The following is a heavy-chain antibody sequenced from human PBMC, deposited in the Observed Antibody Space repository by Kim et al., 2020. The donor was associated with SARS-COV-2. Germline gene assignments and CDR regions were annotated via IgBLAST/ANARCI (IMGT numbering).Heavy chain of an antibody. Sequence: GGSLRLSCAASGFTFDDYAMHWVRQAPGKGLEWVSLISGDGGSTYYADSVKGRFTISRDNSKNSLYLQMNSLRTEDTALYYCANSRGVAAAGRFDYWGQGTLVTVSS. D-gene: IGHD6-13*01. J-gene: IGHJ4*02. CDR1: GFTFDDYA. CDR2: ISGDGGST. CDR3: ANSRGVAAAGRFDY. V-gene: IGHV3-43*02.